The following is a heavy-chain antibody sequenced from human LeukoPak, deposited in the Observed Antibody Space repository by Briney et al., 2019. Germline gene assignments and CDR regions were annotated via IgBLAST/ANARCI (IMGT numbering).Heavy chain of an antibody. Sequence: GASVKVSCKASGYTFTGYYMHWVRQAPGQGLEWMGWINPNSGGTNYAQKFQGWVTMTRDTSISTAYMELSRLRSDDTAVYYCARDHYDFWSGYSYNWFDPWGQGTLVTVSS. D-gene: IGHD3-3*01. CDR2: INPNSGGT. CDR3: ARDHYDFWSGYSYNWFDP. J-gene: IGHJ5*02. V-gene: IGHV1-2*04. CDR1: GYTFTGYY.